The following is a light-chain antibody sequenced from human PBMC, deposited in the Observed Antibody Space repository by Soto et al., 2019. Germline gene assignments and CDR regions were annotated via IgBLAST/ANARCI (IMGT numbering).Light chain of an antibody. J-gene: IGKJ1*01. CDR2: DIS. CDR1: QSVFNY. V-gene: IGKV1-39*01. Sequence: DIQMTQSPSSLSASVGDSVTITCRASQSVFNYLHWYQQKPGRAPNLLIYDISTLQSGVPSRFSGSGSGTDFTLTISSLQHEDFATYYCQQSYYNPTFGQGTKVDIK. CDR3: QQSYYNPT.